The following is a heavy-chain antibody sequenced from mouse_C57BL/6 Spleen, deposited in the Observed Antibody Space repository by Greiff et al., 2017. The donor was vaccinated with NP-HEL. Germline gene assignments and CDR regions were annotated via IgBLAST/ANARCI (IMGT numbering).Heavy chain of an antibody. CDR1: GYTFTSYW. CDR3: AREGGSSYGWYFDV. D-gene: IGHD1-1*01. J-gene: IGHJ1*03. Sequence: QVQLQQPGAELVRPGSSVKLSCKASGYTFTSYWMDWVKQRPGQGLEWIGNIYPSDSETHYNQKFKDKATLTVDKSSSTAYMQLSSLTSEDSAVYSWAREGGSSYGWYFDVWGTGTTVTVSS. CDR2: IYPSDSET. V-gene: IGHV1-61*01.